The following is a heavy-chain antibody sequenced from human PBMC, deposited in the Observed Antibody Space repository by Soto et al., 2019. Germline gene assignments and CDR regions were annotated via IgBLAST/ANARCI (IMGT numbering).Heavy chain of an antibody. V-gene: IGHV3-30*18. Sequence: LRLSCAASGFTFSIHGMHWVRQTPGKGLEWVAVISNDGNKKYYVESVEGRFSISRDNSKSIVYLQMNNVRIEDTAKYYCAKDKVPYYDFWSGQRWFDPWRQGT. CDR2: ISNDGNKK. J-gene: IGHJ5*02. CDR1: GFTFSIHG. CDR3: AKDKVPYYDFWSGQRWFDP. D-gene: IGHD3-3*01.